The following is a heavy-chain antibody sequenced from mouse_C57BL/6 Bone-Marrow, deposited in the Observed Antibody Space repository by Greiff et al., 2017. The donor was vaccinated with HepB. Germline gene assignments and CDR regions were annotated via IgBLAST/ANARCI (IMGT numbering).Heavy chain of an antibody. Sequence: DVQLVESGGGLVQPKGSLKLSCAASGFSFNTYAMNWVRQAPGKGLEWVARIRSKSNNYATYYADSVKDKFTISRNDSESILYLQMNNLKTEETAMYYCVRGCLYYFDYWGQGTTLTVSS. CDR1: GFSFNTYA. CDR3: VRGCLYYFDY. V-gene: IGHV10-1*01. CDR2: IRSKSNNYAT. J-gene: IGHJ2*01.